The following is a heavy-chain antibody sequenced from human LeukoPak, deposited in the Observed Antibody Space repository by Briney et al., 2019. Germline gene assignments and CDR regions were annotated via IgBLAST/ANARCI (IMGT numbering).Heavy chain of an antibody. CDR2: IYYSGST. CDR3: ARGGRGYNYPNYFDP. CDR1: GGSISSSSYY. V-gene: IGHV4-39*01. Sequence: PSETLSLTCTVSGGSISSSSYYWGWIRQPPGKGLEWIGSIYYSGSTYYNPSLKSRVTISVDTSKNQFSLKLSSVTAADTAVFYCARGGRGYNYPNYFDPWGQGTLVTVSS. J-gene: IGHJ5*02. D-gene: IGHD1-1*01.